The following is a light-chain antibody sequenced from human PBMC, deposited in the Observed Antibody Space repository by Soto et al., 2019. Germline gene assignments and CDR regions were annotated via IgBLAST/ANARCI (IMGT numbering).Light chain of an antibody. V-gene: IGKV3-20*01. CDR1: QSVVTNS. J-gene: IGKJ1*01. Sequence: EVVLPQSPEPLSLSPGERATLSCMGSQSVVTNSLAWYQQKPGQAPRLIIYGASNRATGIPDRFSGRGSGTDFTLTISRLEPEDGALYYCHHAGGARWRFGEGTKV. CDR2: GAS. CDR3: HHAGGARWR.